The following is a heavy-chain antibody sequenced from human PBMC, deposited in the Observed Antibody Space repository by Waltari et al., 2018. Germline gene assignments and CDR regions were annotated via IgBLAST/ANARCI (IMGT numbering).Heavy chain of an antibody. CDR1: GGSINTNTYF. V-gene: IGHV4-39*01. J-gene: IGHJ5*02. D-gene: IGHD2-15*01. CDR3: ASQDAAAVAYWFDP. Sequence: QLQLQESGPRLVKPSETLSLTCTVSGGSINTNTYFWAWIRQPPGKGLEWIGSVYYSGSNDYNESLKSRVTISVDTSKNQFSLNLSSVTAADTAVYYCASQDAAAVAYWFDPWGQGTPVTVSS. CDR2: VYYSGSN.